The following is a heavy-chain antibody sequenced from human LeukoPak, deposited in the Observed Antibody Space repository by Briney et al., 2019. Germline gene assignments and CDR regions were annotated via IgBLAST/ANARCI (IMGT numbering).Heavy chain of an antibody. D-gene: IGHD2-15*01. V-gene: IGHV4-59*08. Sequence: SDTLSLTCTVSGGSISSYYWRWIRQPPGKGLEWIGYIYYSGSTNYCPYLMSRGTISVDTSKSQCSLKLSSVTAADTAVYYCARHCSGSCYHGFDYWGQGTLVTVSS. CDR2: IYYSGST. CDR3: ARHCSGSCYHGFDY. J-gene: IGHJ4*02. CDR1: GGSISSYY.